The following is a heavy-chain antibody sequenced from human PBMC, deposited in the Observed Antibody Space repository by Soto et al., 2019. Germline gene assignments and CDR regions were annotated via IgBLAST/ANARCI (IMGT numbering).Heavy chain of an antibody. Sequence: TLSLTCTVSVGSISSGGYYWSWIRQHPGKGLEWIGYIYYSGSTYYNPSLKSRVTISVDTSKNQFSLKLSSVTAADTAVYYCAREARYCSGGSCYPSSRLYYFDYWGQGTLVTVSS. V-gene: IGHV4-31*03. CDR2: IYYSGST. D-gene: IGHD2-15*01. CDR1: VGSISSGGYY. J-gene: IGHJ4*02. CDR3: AREARYCSGGSCYPSSRLYYFDY.